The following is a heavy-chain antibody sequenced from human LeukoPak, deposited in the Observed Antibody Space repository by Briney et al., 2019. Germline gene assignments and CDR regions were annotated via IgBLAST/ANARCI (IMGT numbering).Heavy chain of an antibody. CDR3: AKTVDFWSGYYDY. J-gene: IGHJ4*02. CDR2: ISGSGGST. CDR1: GFTFSSYA. Sequence: GGSLRLSCAASGFTFSSYAMSWVRQAPGKGLEWVSAISGSGGSTYYADSVRGRFTISRDNSKNTLYLQMNSLRAEDTAVYYCAKTVDFWSGYYDYWGQGTLVTVSS. D-gene: IGHD3-3*01. V-gene: IGHV3-23*01.